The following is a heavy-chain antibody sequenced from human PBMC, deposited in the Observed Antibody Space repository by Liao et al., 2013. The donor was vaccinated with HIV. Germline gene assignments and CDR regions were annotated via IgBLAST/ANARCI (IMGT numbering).Heavy chain of an antibody. V-gene: IGHV4-39*01. CDR2: VFDGGSS. Sequence: QLHLQESGPGLVKPSETLSLTCTVSGGSISSTTHYWAWVRQSPGKGLEWIGSVFDGGSSFYNPSLKSRVTISMDTSKNQFSLHLTSVTAADTGFYFCASFHDISGYVGWISSDSWGQGTLMIVSS. CDR1: GGSISSTTHY. D-gene: IGHD3-22*01. J-gene: IGHJ4*02. CDR3: ASFHDISGYVGWISSDS.